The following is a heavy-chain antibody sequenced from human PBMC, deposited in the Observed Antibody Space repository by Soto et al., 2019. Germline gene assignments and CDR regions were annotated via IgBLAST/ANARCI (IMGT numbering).Heavy chain of an antibody. CDR2: ISGSGGST. CDR3: ACYDFWSGYYRSYYYYYMDV. Sequence: GGSLRLSCAASGFTFSSYAMSWVRQAPGKGLEWVSAISGSGGSTYYADSVKGRFTISRDNSKNTLYLQMNSLRAEDTAVYYCACYDFWSGYYRSYYYYYMDVWGKGTTVTVSS. V-gene: IGHV3-23*01. CDR1: GFTFSSYA. D-gene: IGHD3-3*01. J-gene: IGHJ6*03.